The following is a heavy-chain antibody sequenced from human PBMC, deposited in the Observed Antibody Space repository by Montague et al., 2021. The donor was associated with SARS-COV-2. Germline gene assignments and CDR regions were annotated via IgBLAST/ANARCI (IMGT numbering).Heavy chain of an antibody. CDR1: GGSISRGGYY. CDR2: IYKSGTT. Sequence: SETLSLTRTVSGGSISRGGYYRSWIRKPAGKGMEGIGCIYKSGTTEYSLSLKSRVTISVDTSKNQFSLKLTSVTAADTAGDYCARAHSGSWAHLDNWGQGTLATVS. V-gene: IGHV4-39*07. D-gene: IGHD5-12*01. J-gene: IGHJ4*02. CDR3: ARAHSGSWAHLDN.